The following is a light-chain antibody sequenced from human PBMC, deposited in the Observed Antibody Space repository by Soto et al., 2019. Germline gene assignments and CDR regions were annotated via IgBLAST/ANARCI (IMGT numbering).Light chain of an antibody. CDR1: QFVSSRY. CDR3: QQYGSSPIT. Sequence: EMVLTQSPGTLSLSPGDRATLSCRASQFVSSRYLAWYQQKPGQAPSLLIYGASSRATGIPARFSGSGSGTDFTLTITPLEPEDFAVYFCQQYGSSPITFGQGKRLEIK. J-gene: IGKJ5*01. V-gene: IGKV3-20*01. CDR2: GAS.